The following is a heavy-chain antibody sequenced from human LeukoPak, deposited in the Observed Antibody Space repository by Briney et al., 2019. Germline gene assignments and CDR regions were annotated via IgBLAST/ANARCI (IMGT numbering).Heavy chain of an antibody. CDR2: ISYDGSNK. Sequence: GGSLRLSCAASGFTFSSYAVHSVRQAPGKGLERVAVISYDGSNKYYADSVKGRFTISRDNSKNTLYLQMNSLRAEDTAVSYCARGMSMIVVVITASQCDYWGQGTLVTVSS. CDR3: ARGMSMIVVVITASQCDY. V-gene: IGHV3-30-3*01. D-gene: IGHD3-22*01. J-gene: IGHJ4*02. CDR1: GFTFSSYA.